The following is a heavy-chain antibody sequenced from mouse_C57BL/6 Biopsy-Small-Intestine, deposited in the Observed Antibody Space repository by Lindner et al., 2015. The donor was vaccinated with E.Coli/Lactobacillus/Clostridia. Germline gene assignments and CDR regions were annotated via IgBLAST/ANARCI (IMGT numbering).Heavy chain of an antibody. D-gene: IGHD6-1*01. CDR3: APLFAY. Sequence: VQLQESGAELVRPGTSVKMSCKASEYTFTNYWIGWAKQRPGHGLEWIGDIYPGGGYTNYNEKFKGKATLTADKSSNTAYLQLSGLTSEDTAVYYXAPLFAYWGQGTLVTVSA. J-gene: IGHJ3*01. CDR2: IYPGGGYT. V-gene: IGHV1-63*01. CDR1: EYTFTNYW.